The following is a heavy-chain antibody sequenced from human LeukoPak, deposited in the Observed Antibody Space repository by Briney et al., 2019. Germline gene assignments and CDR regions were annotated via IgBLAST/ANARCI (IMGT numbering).Heavy chain of an antibody. CDR1: GYTFTGYY. CDR2: INPNGGGT. V-gene: IGHV1-2*02. Sequence: ASVKVSCKASGYTFTGYYMHWVRQAPGQGLEWMGWINPNGGGTNYAQKFQGRVTMTRDTSISTAYMELSRLRSDDTAVYYCARAPLYYDILTGYDYYYYGMDVWGQGTTVTVSS. D-gene: IGHD3-9*01. CDR3: ARAPLYYDILTGYDYYYYGMDV. J-gene: IGHJ6*02.